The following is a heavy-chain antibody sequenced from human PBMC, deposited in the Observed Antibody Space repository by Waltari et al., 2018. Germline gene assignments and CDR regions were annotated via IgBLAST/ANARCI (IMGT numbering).Heavy chain of an antibody. V-gene: IGHV1-24*01. Sequence: QVPLVQSGAEVKKPGASVKVSCKVSVYTLTELPMHWVRQAPGKGLGWMGGFDPEDGETIYAQKFQGRVTMTEDTSTDTAYMELSSLRSEDTAVYYCATAPRPPVVVVAATPSYFDYWGQGTLVTVSS. CDR1: VYTLTELP. D-gene: IGHD2-15*01. CDR2: FDPEDGET. J-gene: IGHJ4*02. CDR3: ATAPRPPVVVVAATPSYFDY.